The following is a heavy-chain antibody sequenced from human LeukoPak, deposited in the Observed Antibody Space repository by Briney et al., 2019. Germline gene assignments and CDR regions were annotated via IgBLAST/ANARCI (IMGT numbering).Heavy chain of an antibody. Sequence: SETLSLTCAVYGGSFSGYYWSWIRQPPGKGLEWIGEINHSGSTNYNPSLKSRVTISVDTSKNQFSLKLSSVTAADTAVYYCAREGYYYDSSGYSDAFDIWGQGAMVTVSS. CDR3: AREGYYYDSSGYSDAFDI. D-gene: IGHD3-22*01. V-gene: IGHV4-34*01. J-gene: IGHJ3*02. CDR1: GGSFSGYY. CDR2: INHSGST.